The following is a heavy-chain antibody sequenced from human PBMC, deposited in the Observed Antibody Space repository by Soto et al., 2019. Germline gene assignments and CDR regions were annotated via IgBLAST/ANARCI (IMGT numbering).Heavy chain of an antibody. J-gene: IGHJ4*02. CDR3: ARVGRVSNGGYLDY. Sequence: SETLSLTCTVSGGSISSGTFYWSWFRQHPGKSLEWIGYIYYTGNTYYNPSLKSRLTISVDTSKNQFSLTLSSVTAADTAVYYCARVGRVSNGGYLDYWGQGTLVTVSS. CDR2: IYYTGNT. V-gene: IGHV4-31*03. D-gene: IGHD3-22*01. CDR1: GGSISSGTFY.